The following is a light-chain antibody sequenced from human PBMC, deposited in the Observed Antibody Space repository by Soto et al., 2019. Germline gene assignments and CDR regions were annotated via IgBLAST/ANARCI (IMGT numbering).Light chain of an antibody. CDR3: QQYNNWPPVT. CDR2: GAS. J-gene: IGKJ5*01. V-gene: IGKV3D-15*01. CDR1: QSVVNNY. Sequence: IVLTQSPGTLSFSPGERATLSCMASQSVVNNYLAWYQQKPGQAPRLLIYGASTRATGIPARFSGSGSGTEFTLTISSLQSEDFAVYYCQQYNNWPPVTFGQGTRLEIK.